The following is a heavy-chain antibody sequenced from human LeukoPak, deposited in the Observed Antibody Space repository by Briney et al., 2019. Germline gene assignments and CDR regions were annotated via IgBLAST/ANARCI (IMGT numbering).Heavy chain of an antibody. V-gene: IGHV4-39*01. Sequence: SETLSLTCTVSGDITHYWGWIRQPPGKGLECIGSIYFSGSVYYNPSLRSRVTISLDTSTKQLSLKLTSVTAADTAIYYCAKHNGGGIVSYVAPGPPDYFDHWGQGALGTVSS. D-gene: IGHD1-26*01. CDR2: IYFSGSV. J-gene: IGHJ4*02. CDR3: AKHNGGGIVSYVAPGPPDYFDH. CDR1: GDITHY.